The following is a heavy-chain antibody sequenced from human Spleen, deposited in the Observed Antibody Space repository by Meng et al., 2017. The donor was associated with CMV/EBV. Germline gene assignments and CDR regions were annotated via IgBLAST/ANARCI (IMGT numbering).Heavy chain of an antibody. CDR2: INHSGST. Sequence: YYGGGTRKPPGKGLEWIGEINHSGSTNYTPSLKSRVTISVGTSKNQFSLKLSSVTAADTAVYYCARGLGPKYYDFWSGYYIVGRWFDPWGQGTLVTVSS. J-gene: IGHJ5*02. CDR1: YY. V-gene: IGHV4-34*01. CDR3: ARGLGPKYYDFWSGYYIVGRWFDP. D-gene: IGHD3-3*01.